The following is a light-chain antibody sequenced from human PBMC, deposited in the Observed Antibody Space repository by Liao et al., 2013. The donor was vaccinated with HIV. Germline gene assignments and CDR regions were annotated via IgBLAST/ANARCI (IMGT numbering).Light chain of an antibody. Sequence: SFVLTQPPSVSVAPGKTARITCGGDNIGGKSVHWYQQRPGQAPVLIIYYDSDRPSGIPVRFSGSYSGNTATLTISRVEAEDEADYYCQAWDSNTAYVFGTGTKVSVL. CDR3: QAWDSNTAYV. V-gene: IGLV3-21*01. CDR1: NIGGKS. J-gene: IGLJ1*01. CDR2: YDS.